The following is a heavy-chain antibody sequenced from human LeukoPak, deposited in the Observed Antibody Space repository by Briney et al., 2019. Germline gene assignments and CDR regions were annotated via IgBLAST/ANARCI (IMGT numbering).Heavy chain of an antibody. CDR2: ISGSGGST. J-gene: IGHJ4*02. V-gene: IGHV3-23*01. CDR3: AKATGRGSGYYDLFY. D-gene: IGHD3-3*01. CDR1: GFTFSSYA. Sequence: GGSLRLSCAASGFTFSSYAMSWVRQAPGKGLEWVSAISGSGGSTYYADSVKGRFTISRDNSKNTLYLQMNSLRAEDTAVYYCAKATGRGSGYYDLFYWGQGTLVAVSS.